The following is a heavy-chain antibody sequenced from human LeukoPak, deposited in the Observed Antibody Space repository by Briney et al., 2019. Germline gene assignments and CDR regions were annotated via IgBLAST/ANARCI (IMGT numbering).Heavy chain of an antibody. V-gene: IGHV3-33*01. D-gene: IGHD3-16*01. CDR1: GFTFSSYG. CDR3: ARGGPSKTPPYYYYMDV. CDR2: IWYDGSNK. Sequence: GGSLRLSCAASGFTFSSYGMHWVRQAPGKGLEWVAVIWYDGSNKYYADSVKGRFTISRDNSKNTLYLQMNSLRAEDTAVYYCARGGPSKTPPYYYYMDVWGKGTTVTVSS. J-gene: IGHJ6*03.